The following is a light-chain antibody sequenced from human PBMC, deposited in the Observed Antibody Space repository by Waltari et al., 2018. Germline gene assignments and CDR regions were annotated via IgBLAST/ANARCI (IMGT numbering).Light chain of an antibody. V-gene: IGLV8-61*01. J-gene: IGLJ3*02. Sequence: QTVVTQEPSLSVSPGGTVTLTCALSSGSVSSTSYASWYQQTPGQAPRTLVYKTTTRSSGVPDRFSGSILGNKAALTITGAQADDESDYYCLLYMGSDIWVFGGGTKLTVL. CDR1: SGSVSSTSY. CDR3: LLYMGSDIWV. CDR2: KTT.